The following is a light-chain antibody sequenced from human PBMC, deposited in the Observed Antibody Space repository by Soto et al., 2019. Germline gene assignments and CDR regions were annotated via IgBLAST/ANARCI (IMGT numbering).Light chain of an antibody. Sequence: EIVLTQSPGTLSLSSGERATLSCRASQSVSSSYLAWYQQKPGQAPRLLIYGASSRATGIPDRFSGSGSGTDFTLTISRLEPEDFAVYYCQQYGSSPFTFGGGTRWIS. V-gene: IGKV3-20*01. CDR2: GAS. J-gene: IGKJ4*01. CDR1: QSVSSSY. CDR3: QQYGSSPFT.